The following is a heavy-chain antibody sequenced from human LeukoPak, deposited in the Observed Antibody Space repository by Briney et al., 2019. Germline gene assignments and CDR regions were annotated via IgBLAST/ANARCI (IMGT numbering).Heavy chain of an antibody. D-gene: IGHD2-2*01. J-gene: IGHJ5*02. CDR1: GYSISSGYY. CDR3: ASGPIVVVPADPYNWFDP. V-gene: IGHV4-38-2*01. CDR2: IYHSGST. Sequence: KTSETLSLTCAVSGYSISSGYYWGWIRQPPGKGLEWIGSIYHSGSTYYNPSLKSRVTISVDTSKNQFSLKPSSVTAADTAVYYCASGPIVVVPADPYNWFDPWGQGTLVTVSS.